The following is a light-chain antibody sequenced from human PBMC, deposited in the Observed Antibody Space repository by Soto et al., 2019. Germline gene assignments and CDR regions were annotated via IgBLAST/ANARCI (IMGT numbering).Light chain of an antibody. J-gene: IGLJ1*01. CDR3: QSYDSSLSAYV. Sequence: QSVLTQPPSVSGAPVKRVTNSCTGSSSNIEAGYDVHWYQQLPGTAPKLLIYGNSNRPSGVPDRFSGSKSGTSASLAITGLQDEDEADYSCQSYDSSLSAYVFGTGMKLTVL. V-gene: IGLV1-40*01. CDR1: SSNIEAGYD. CDR2: GNS.